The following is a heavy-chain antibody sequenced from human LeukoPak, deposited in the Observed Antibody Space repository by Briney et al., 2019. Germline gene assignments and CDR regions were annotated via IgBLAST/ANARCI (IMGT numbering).Heavy chain of an antibody. V-gene: IGHV4-39*02. Sequence: PSETLSLTCTVSGGSISSSSYYWGWIRQPPGKGLEWIGSIYYSGSTYYNPSLKSRVTISVDTSKNQFSLRLTSVTAADTAVYYCVREGYDYGDYWGQGTLVTVSS. J-gene: IGHJ4*02. CDR3: VREGYDYGDY. CDR1: GGSISSSSYY. CDR2: IYYSGST. D-gene: IGHD3-16*01.